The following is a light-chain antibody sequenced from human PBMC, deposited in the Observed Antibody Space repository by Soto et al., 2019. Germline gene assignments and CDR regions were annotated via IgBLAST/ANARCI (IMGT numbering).Light chain of an antibody. CDR1: QSVSTSY. J-gene: IGKJ2*01. Sequence: EIVLTQSPGTLSLSPGERATLSCRASQSVSTSYLAWYQQKPGQAPRLLIYGASSSSTGIPDRFSGSGSGTDFTLTISRLVPEDFAVYYCQQYCSSPLYTFGQGTKLEIK. V-gene: IGKV3-20*01. CDR3: QQYCSSPLYT. CDR2: GAS.